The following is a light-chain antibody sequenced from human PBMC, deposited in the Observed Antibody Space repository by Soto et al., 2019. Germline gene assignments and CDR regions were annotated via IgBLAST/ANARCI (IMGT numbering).Light chain of an antibody. V-gene: IGKV3-20*01. CDR1: QSVSSSY. Sequence: VMTQSPATLSVSPGERATLSCRASQSVSSSYLAWYQQKPGQAPRLLIYGASSRATGIPDRFSGSGSGTDFTLTISRLEPEDFAVYYCQQYGSFFGQGTRLEIK. CDR3: QQYGSF. CDR2: GAS. J-gene: IGKJ5*01.